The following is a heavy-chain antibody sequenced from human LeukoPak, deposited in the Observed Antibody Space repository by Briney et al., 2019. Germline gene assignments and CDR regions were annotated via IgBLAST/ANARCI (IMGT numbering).Heavy chain of an antibody. CDR1: GYTFTGHY. V-gene: IGHV1-2*02. CDR2: IKPDTGAT. J-gene: IGHJ4*02. CDR3: ARDHDFGPDY. D-gene: IGHD4/OR15-4a*01. Sequence: ASLKVSCKASGYTFTGHYFHWLRQAPGQGLEWRGGIKPDTGATNFAQKFHGRLTMTTDTSISTGYMELRSLTSDDTAMYYCARDHDFGPDYWGQGTLVTVS.